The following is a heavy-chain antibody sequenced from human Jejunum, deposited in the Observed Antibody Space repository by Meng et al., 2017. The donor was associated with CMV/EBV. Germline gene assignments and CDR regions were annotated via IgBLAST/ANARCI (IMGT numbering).Heavy chain of an antibody. CDR3: ARALWTTKFAFDI. Sequence: ASGFTFRSFAMSWVRQAPGKGLEWVSTITTSGEDTYYAASVKGRFIIYRDISENTLYLQMNSLRAEDTALYYCARALWTTKFAFDIWGQGTMVTVSS. J-gene: IGHJ3*02. D-gene: IGHD3-10*01. CDR2: ITTSGEDT. V-gene: IGHV3-23*01. CDR1: GFTFRSFA.